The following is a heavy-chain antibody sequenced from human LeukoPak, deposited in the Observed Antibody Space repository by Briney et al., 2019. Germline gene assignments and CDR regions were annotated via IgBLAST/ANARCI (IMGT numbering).Heavy chain of an antibody. D-gene: IGHD4/OR15-4a*01. CDR3: ARVRSRTNDY. CDR2: TNPNTGDT. Sequence: GASVKVSCKASGYTLTAYIIHWVRQAPGQGLEWMGWTNPNTGDTNSAQKFQGRVTMTRDTSISTAYMELRRLTSNDTAVYYCARVRSRTNDYWGQGTLVTVSS. V-gene: IGHV1-2*02. J-gene: IGHJ4*02. CDR1: GYTLTAYI.